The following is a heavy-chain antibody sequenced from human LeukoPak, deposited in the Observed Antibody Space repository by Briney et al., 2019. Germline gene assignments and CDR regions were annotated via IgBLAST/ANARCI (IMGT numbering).Heavy chain of an antibody. CDR2: IIPILGIT. J-gene: IGHJ5*02. Sequence: WASVKVSCKASGGTFSSYAISWVRQAPGQGLEWMGSIIPILGITYYAQKFQGRVTITADKSTSTPYMELSSLRSEDTAVYYCASDPYYDCSGSLGFDPWGQGTLVTVS. CDR3: ASDPYYDCSGSLGFDP. V-gene: IGHV1-69*04. D-gene: IGHD3-22*01. CDR1: GGTFSSYA.